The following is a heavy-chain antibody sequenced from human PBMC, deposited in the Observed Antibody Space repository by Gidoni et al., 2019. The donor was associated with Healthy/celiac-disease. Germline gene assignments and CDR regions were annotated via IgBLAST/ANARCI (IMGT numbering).Heavy chain of an antibody. V-gene: IGHV3-23*01. D-gene: IGHD1-7*01. J-gene: IGHJ4*02. CDR3: AKDSGTTVSEYYFDY. Sequence: EVQLLASGGGLVQSGGSLRLSCAASGLTFRSYAMSWVRQAPGKGLEWVSAISGSGGSTYYADSVKGRFTISRDNSKNTLYLQMNSLRAEDTAVYYCAKDSGTTVSEYYFDYWGQGTLVTVSS. CDR1: GLTFRSYA. CDR2: ISGSGGST.